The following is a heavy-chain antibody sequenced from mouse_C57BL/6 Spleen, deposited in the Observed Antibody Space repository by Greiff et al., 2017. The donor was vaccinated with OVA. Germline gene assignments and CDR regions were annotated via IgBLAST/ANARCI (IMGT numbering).Heavy chain of an antibody. Sequence: VQLQQSGPELVKPGASVKISCKASGYTFTDYYMNWVKQSHGKSLEWIGDINPNNGGTSYNQKFKGKATLTVDKSSSTAYMELRSLTSEDSAVYYCARLDSSWYFDVWGTGTTVTVSS. J-gene: IGHJ1*03. CDR1: GYTFTDYY. D-gene: IGHD1-1*01. CDR3: ARLDSSWYFDV. V-gene: IGHV1-26*01. CDR2: INPNNGGT.